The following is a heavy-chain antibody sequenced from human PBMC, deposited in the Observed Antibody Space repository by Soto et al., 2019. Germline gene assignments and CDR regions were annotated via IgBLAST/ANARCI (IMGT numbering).Heavy chain of an antibody. J-gene: IGHJ2*01. CDR1: GFTFSSYS. D-gene: IGHD4-17*01. CDR3: ARDSLPDYGDYPDLYWYFDL. V-gene: IGHV3-48*02. Sequence: PGESLKISCAASGFTFSSYSMNWVRQAPGKGLEWVSYISSSSSTIYYADSVKGRFTISRDNAKNSLYLQMNSLRDEDTAVYYCARDSLPDYGDYPDLYWYFDLWGRGTLVTVSS. CDR2: ISSSSSTI.